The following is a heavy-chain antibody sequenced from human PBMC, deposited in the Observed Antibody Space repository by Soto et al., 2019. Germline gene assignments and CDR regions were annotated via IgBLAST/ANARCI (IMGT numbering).Heavy chain of an antibody. CDR2: IIPIFGTT. CDR3: ARVVTVVKSFHYWYFDL. V-gene: IGHV1-69*12. Sequence: QVQLVQSGAEVKKPGSSVKVSCKASGGTFSSYAISWVRQAPGQGLEWMGGIIPIFGTTNYAQKFQGRVTITADESTSTAYMELISLRSEDTAMYYCARVVTVVKSFHYWYFDLWGRGTLVTVSS. CDR1: GGTFSSYA. D-gene: IGHD2-15*01. J-gene: IGHJ2*01.